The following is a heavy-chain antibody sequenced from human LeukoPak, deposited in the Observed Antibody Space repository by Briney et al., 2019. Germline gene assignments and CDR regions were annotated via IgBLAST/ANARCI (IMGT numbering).Heavy chain of an antibody. V-gene: IGHV4-30-4*08. CDR1: GGSVGSGSYY. Sequence: PSETLSLTCTVSGGSVGSGSYYWSWIRQPPGKGLEWIGYIYYSGRTYYNPSLKSRVTISVDTSKNHFSLKLSSVTAADTAVYYCATYGDYGVGWFDPWGQGTLVTVSS. J-gene: IGHJ5*02. CDR3: ATYGDYGVGWFDP. D-gene: IGHD4-17*01. CDR2: IYYSGRT.